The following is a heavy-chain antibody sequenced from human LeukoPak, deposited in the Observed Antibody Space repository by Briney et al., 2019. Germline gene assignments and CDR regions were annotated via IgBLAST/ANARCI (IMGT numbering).Heavy chain of an antibody. CDR2: INPSGGST. CDR1: GYTFTSYY. Sequence: ASVKVSCKASGYTFTSYYMHWVRQAPGQGLELMGIINPSGGSTSYAQKFQGRVTMTRDMSTSTVYMELSGLRSEDTAVYYCASGRPQYQLLLLSYYYYYMDVWGKGTTVTISS. V-gene: IGHV1-46*01. J-gene: IGHJ6*03. D-gene: IGHD2-2*01. CDR3: ASGRPQYQLLLLSYYYYYMDV.